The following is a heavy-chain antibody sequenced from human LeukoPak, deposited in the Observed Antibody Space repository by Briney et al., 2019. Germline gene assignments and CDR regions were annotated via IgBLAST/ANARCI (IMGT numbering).Heavy chain of an antibody. CDR1: GVSSSSSY. D-gene: IGHD2-21*01. Sequence: SETLSLTCTVSGVSSSSSYWSWIRQPPGKGLEWIGYIFYTGDSNHNPSFKSRVSISLDTSKDQISLKLYSVTAADTAVYYCARHRFASPLDPWGQGTLVTVSS. CDR2: IFYTGDS. V-gene: IGHV4-59*08. CDR3: ARHRFASPLDP. J-gene: IGHJ5*02.